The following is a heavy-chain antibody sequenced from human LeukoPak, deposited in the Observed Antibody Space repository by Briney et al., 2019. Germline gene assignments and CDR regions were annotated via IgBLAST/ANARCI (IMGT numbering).Heavy chain of an antibody. CDR1: GGSISSSY. CDR3: ARQGHASSHGPDY. CDR2: ISYNGST. D-gene: IGHD5-18*01. Sequence: SETLSLTCTVSGGSISSSYWNCFRQPPGKGLEWIGYISYNGSTNYNPSLKSRATISVDTSKNQFSLQLNSVTAADTAVYYCARQGHASSHGPDYWGQGTLVTVSS. J-gene: IGHJ4*02. V-gene: IGHV4-59*08.